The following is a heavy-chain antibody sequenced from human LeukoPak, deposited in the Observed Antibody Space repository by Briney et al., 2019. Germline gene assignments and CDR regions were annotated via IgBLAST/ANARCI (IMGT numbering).Heavy chain of an antibody. Sequence: GESLKISCQGYDSSFTNYWIGWVRPMPGKGLEWMGIIYPGDSDTRYSPSFQGQVTISVDKSISTAYLQWSGLKASDTAIYYCARNSWGAFDYWGQGTLVTVSS. CDR1: DSSFTNYW. CDR3: ARNSWGAFDY. J-gene: IGHJ4*02. D-gene: IGHD7-27*01. CDR2: IYPGDSDT. V-gene: IGHV5-51*01.